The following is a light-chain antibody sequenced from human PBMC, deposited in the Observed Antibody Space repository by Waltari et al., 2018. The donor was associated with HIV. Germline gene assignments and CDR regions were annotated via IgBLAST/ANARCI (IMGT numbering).Light chain of an antibody. J-gene: IGLJ2*01. Sequence: QSVLTQPPSASGTPGQRVTISCSGSSSNIESNHVYWYQQLPGTAPNLLIYRSIPRPSGVPDRFSGSKSGTSASLAIRWLRSEDEADYYCAAWDDSLSVVVFGGGTKLTVL. CDR3: AAWDDSLSVVV. CDR1: SSNIESNH. CDR2: RSI. V-gene: IGLV1-47*01.